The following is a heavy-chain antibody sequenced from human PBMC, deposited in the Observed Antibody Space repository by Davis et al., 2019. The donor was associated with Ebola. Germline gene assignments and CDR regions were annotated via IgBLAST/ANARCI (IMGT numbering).Heavy chain of an antibody. CDR2: IWYDGSNK. CDR3: TLTTTRFDY. D-gene: IGHD5-12*01. J-gene: IGHJ4*02. Sequence: GESLKISCAASGFTFNSYSMAWVRQAPGKGLEWVAVIWYDGSNKYYADSVKGRFTISRDNSKNTLYLQMNSLKTEDTAVYYCTLTTTRFDYWGQGTLVTVSS. CDR1: GFTFNSYS. V-gene: IGHV3-33*08.